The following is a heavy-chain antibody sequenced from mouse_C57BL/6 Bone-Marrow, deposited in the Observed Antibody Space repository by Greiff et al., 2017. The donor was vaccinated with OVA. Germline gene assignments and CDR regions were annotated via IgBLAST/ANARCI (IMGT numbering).Heavy chain of an antibody. V-gene: IGHV1-76*01. J-gene: IGHJ1*03. CDR2: IYPGSGNT. Sequence: QVQLQQSGAELVRPGASVKLSCKASGYTFTDYYINWVKQRPGQGLEWIARIYPGSGNTYYNEKFKGKATLTAEKSSSTAYMQLSSLTSEDSAVYFCARSGITTVADWYVDVWGTGTTVTVSS. CDR1: GYTFTDYY. D-gene: IGHD1-1*01. CDR3: ARSGITTVADWYVDV.